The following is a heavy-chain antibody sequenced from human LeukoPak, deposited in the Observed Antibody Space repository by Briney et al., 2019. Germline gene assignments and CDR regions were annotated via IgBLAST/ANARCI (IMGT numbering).Heavy chain of an antibody. J-gene: IGHJ4*02. CDR2: ISGSGGST. CDR1: GFTFSSYA. D-gene: IGHD3-10*01. V-gene: IGHV3-23*01. Sequence: GGSLRLSCAASGFTFSSYAMSWVRQAPGKGLEWVSAISGSGGSTYYADSVKGRFTTSRDNSKNTLYLQMNSLRAEDTAVYYCAKDLVSGMVRGVTFDYWGQGTLVTVSS. CDR3: AKDLVSGMVRGVTFDY.